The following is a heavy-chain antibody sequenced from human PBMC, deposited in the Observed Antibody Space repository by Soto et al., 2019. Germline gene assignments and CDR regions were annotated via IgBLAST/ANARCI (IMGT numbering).Heavy chain of an antibody. Sequence: QLQLQESGPGLVKPSETLSLTCTVSGGSISSSSYYWGWIRQPPGKGLEWIGSIYYSGSTYYNPSLKSRVTISVDTSKNQFSLKLSSVTAADTAVYYCARLPAKSGYLDYWGQGTLVTVSS. D-gene: IGHD3-3*01. CDR3: ARLPAKSGYLDY. V-gene: IGHV4-39*01. CDR2: IYYSGST. J-gene: IGHJ4*02. CDR1: GGSISSSSYY.